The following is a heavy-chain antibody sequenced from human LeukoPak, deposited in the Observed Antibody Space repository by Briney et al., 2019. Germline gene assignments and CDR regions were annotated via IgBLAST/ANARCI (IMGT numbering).Heavy chain of an antibody. CDR3: ASDLGDY. D-gene: IGHD3-3*01. CDR1: GGSFSGYY. V-gene: IGHV4-34*01. Sequence: SETLSLTCAVYGGSFSGYYWSWIRQPPGKGLEWIGEINHSGSTNYNPSLKSRVTISVDTSKNQFSLKLSSVTAADTAVYCCASDLGDYWGQGTLVTVSS. CDR2: INHSGST. J-gene: IGHJ4*02.